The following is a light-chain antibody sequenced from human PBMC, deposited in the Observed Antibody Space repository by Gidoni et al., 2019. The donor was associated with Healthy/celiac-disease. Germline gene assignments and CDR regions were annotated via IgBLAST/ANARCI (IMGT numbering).Light chain of an antibody. V-gene: IGKV3-11*01. CDR3: QQRSNWALT. J-gene: IGKJ4*01. CDR1: QSVSSY. Sequence: IVLTQSPATLSLSPGERATLSCRASQSVSSYLAWYQQKPGQAPRLLIYDASNRATGIPARFSGSGSGTDFTLTIIGLEPEDFAVYYCQQRSNWALTFXGXTKVEIK. CDR2: DAS.